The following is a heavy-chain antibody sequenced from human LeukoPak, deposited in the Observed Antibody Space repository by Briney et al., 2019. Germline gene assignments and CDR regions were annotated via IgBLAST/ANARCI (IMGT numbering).Heavy chain of an antibody. CDR1: SASVSSSY. Sequence: SETLSLTCAVSSASVSSSYWSWIRQPAGKGLEWIGCIDTSGNTKYNPSLKSRVTMSLDTSNNQFSLELTSVTAADTAVYYCAGHCSGGSCFRNWFDPWGQGTLVTVSS. CDR2: IDTSGNT. V-gene: IGHV4-4*07. J-gene: IGHJ5*02. D-gene: IGHD2-15*01. CDR3: AGHCSGGSCFRNWFDP.